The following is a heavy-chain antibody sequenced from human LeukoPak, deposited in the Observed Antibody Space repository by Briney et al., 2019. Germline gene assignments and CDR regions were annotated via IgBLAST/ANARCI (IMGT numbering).Heavy chain of an antibody. V-gene: IGHV1-8*01. CDR3: ARHHESRYCSSTSCPTDWFDP. CDR1: GYTFTSYD. Sequence: ASVKVSCKASGYTFTSYDINWVRQATGQGLEWMGWMNPNSGNTGYAQKFQGRVTMTRNTSISTAYMELSSLRSEDTAVYYCARHHESRYCSSTSCPTDWFDPWGQGTLVTVSS. CDR2: MNPNSGNT. D-gene: IGHD2-2*01. J-gene: IGHJ5*02.